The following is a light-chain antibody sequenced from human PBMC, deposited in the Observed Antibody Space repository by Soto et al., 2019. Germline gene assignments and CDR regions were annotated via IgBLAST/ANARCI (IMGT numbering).Light chain of an antibody. V-gene: IGKV2-24*01. CDR1: QXXVHSDGXTY. CDR3: XXXTQLPFT. Sequence: DIVMSQTPLSSPVTLGQPASISCRSSQXXVHSDGXTYLSWLQQRPGQPPRLLIYKISNRFSGVPDRFTGSGAGTDFTLKXSRVXAXXVXXXXXXXXTQLPFTFGGGTKVEIK. J-gene: IGKJ4*01. CDR2: KIS.